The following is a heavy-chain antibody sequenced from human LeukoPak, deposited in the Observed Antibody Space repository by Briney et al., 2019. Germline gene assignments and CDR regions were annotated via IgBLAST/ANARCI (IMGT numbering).Heavy chain of an antibody. CDR3: ARDLYDLLTGYYSNDNSSLDF. D-gene: IGHD3-9*01. V-gene: IGHV4-39*07. J-gene: IGHJ4*02. Sequence: SETLSLTCTVSGGSISSSSYYWGWIRQPPGKGLEWLGSIYYSGSTYYNPSLKSRVTISVDTFKIQFSLRLSSVTAADMAVYYCARDLYDLLTGYYSNDNSSLDFWGQGTLVTVSS. CDR2: IYYSGST. CDR1: GGSISSSSYY.